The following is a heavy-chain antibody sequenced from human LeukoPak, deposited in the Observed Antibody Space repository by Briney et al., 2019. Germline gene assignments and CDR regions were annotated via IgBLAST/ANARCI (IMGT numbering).Heavy chain of an antibody. CDR2: ISAYNGNT. CDR3: ARDHSPRYQNTYYDFWSGYLGGPYYFDY. D-gene: IGHD3-3*01. CDR1: GYTFTSYG. J-gene: IGHJ4*02. Sequence: GASVKVSCKASGYTFTSYGISWVRQAPGQGLEWMGWISAYNGNTNYAQKLQGRVTMTTDTSTSTAYMELRSLRSDDTAVYYCARDHSPRYQNTYYDFWSGYLGGPYYFDYWGQGTLVTVSS. V-gene: IGHV1-18*01.